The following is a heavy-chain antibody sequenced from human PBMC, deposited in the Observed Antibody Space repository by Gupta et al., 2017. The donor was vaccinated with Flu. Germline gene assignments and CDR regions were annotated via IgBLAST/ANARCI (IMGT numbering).Heavy chain of an antibody. CDR3: TKHAWGLLINY. CDR2: ISGSGAGT. CDR1: GFAYSYYG. D-gene: IGHD1-26*01. V-gene: IGHV3-23*01. J-gene: IGHJ4*02. Sequence: EVQLLESGGGFVQPGGSLRLSCAASGFAYSYYGMSWVRQAPGKGLQWVSHISGSGAGTYYADSVKGRFTISRDNSRNTLYLEMNKLRVEDTGIYYCTKHAWGLLINYWGQGTLVTVSS.